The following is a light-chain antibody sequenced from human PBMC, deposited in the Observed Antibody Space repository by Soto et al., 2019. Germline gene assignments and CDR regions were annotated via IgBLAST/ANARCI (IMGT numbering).Light chain of an antibody. Sequence: EIVLTQSPGTLSLSPGERATLSCRASQSVSSSYLAWYQQKPGQAPRRLFYGASSRATGIPDRFSGSGSGPDCTLKISTLEPEEFAAYYCNQYGSSPWTSGHGNKVALK. V-gene: IGKV3-20*01. CDR3: NQYGSSPWT. J-gene: IGKJ1*01. CDR2: GAS. CDR1: QSVSSSY.